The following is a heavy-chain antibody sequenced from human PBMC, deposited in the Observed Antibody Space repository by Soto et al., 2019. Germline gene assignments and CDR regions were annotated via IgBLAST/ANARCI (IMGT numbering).Heavy chain of an antibody. Sequence: QVQLQESGPGLVKPSGTLSLTCAVSGGSISSSNWWSWVRQPPGKGLEWIGEIYHSGSTNYNPSLKSRVTISVDKSKNQFALKLSSVTAADTAVYYCARGYCSSTSCYEGGGNDYWGQGTLVTVSS. CDR1: GGSISSSNW. J-gene: IGHJ4*02. CDR2: IYHSGST. V-gene: IGHV4-4*02. D-gene: IGHD2-2*01. CDR3: ARGYCSSTSCYEGGGNDY.